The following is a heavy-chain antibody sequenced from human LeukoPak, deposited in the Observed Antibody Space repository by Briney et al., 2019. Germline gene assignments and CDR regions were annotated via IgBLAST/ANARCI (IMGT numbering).Heavy chain of an antibody. CDR1: GGSISSYY. Sequence: SETLSLTCTVSGGSISSYYWGWIRQPPGKGLEWIGYIYYSGNTNYNPSLKSRVTISVDTSKNQFSLKLSSVTAADTAMYYCARYRYSTDFFDYWGQGTLVTVSS. J-gene: IGHJ4*02. CDR3: ARYRYSTDFFDY. V-gene: IGHV4-59*01. CDR2: IYYSGNT. D-gene: IGHD1-26*01.